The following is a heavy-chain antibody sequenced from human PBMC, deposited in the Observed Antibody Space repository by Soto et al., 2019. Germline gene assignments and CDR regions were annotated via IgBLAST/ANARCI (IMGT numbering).Heavy chain of an antibody. CDR1: RFPFSSYA. CDR2: ISYDGIIT. D-gene: IGHD3-3*01. CDR3: ARPPRDLWSGYSTYFDY. J-gene: IGHJ4*02. Sequence: PGGSLRLSCEGSRFPFSSYAIHRVRQTPGKGLEWVAVISYDGIITYYSDSVKGRFTISRDTPTNTVYLQLNGLRGDDTAVYYCARPPRDLWSGYSTYFDYWGQGTLVTVSS. V-gene: IGHV3-30-3*01.